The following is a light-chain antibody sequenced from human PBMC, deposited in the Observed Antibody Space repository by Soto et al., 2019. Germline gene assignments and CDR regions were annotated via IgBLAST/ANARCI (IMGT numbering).Light chain of an antibody. CDR2: GAS. V-gene: IGKV1-39*01. CDR1: QSINSS. J-gene: IGKJ1*01. Sequence: DIQMTQSQSSLSASVGDRVTITCRTSQSINSSLNWYQQKPGKAPKLLIYGASSLLSGVPLRFSGSGSGTDFTLTISSLQPEDFATYYCQESFSTLWGTCGQGTK. CDR3: QESFSTLWGT.